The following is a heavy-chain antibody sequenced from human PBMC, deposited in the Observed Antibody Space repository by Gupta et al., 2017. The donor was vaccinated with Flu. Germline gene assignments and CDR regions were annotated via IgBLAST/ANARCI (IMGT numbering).Heavy chain of an antibody. V-gene: IGHV3-48*01. Sequence: MSWVRQAPGKRVEWVSYISDSGRAIYHADAVRGRFTISRENAKKSSYLQMNNLRVEDTALYYCVRAGLNDMSGHPSHCDYWGQGTLVTVSS. CDR3: VRAGLNDMSGHPSHCDY. CDR2: ISDSGRAI. J-gene: IGHJ4*02. D-gene: IGHD3-9*01.